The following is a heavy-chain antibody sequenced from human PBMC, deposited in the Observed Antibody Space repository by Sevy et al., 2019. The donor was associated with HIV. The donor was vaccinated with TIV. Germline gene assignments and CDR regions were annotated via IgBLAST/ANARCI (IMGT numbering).Heavy chain of an antibody. CDR1: GLTFSSYW. CDR3: VRGGQRFDY. V-gene: IGHV3-7*01. D-gene: IGHD6-25*01. J-gene: IGHJ4*02. Sequence: GGSLRLSCAASGLTFSSYWMSWVRQAPGKGLEWVANIKQDGSERYYVDSVKGRFTISRDNTKNSLYLQMDSLRVEDTTEYYCVRGGQRFDYWGQGTLVTVSS. CDR2: IKQDGSER.